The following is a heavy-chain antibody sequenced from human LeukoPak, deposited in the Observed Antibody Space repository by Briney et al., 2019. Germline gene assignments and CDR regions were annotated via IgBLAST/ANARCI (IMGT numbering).Heavy chain of an antibody. J-gene: IGHJ5*02. V-gene: IGHV4-4*07. D-gene: IGHD3-22*01. CDR2: IYSSGST. CDR3: AREYYYDSSGYYFLFDP. CDR1: GGSISSYY. Sequence: PSETLSLTCTVSGGSISSYYWSWIRQPAGKGLEWVGRIYSSGSTNYNPSLKSRVTMSVDTSKNQFSLKLSSVTAADTAVYYCAREYYYDSSGYYFLFDPWGQGTLVTVSS.